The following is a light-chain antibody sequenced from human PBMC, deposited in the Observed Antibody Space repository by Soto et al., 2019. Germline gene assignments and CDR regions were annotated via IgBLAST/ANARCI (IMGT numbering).Light chain of an antibody. Sequence: EIVLTQSPGTRSLSPGERATLSCRASQSVSSSYLAWYQQKPGQAPSLLIYGASRRATGIPDRFSGSGSGTDFTLTISRLEPEDFAVYYCQQYDSSPITFGQGTRLEIK. CDR3: QQYDSSPIT. CDR2: GAS. V-gene: IGKV3-20*01. J-gene: IGKJ5*01. CDR1: QSVSSSY.